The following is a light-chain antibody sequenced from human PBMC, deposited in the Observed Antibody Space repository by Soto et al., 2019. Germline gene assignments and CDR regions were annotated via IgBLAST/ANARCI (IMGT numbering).Light chain of an antibody. CDR3: QTWGSGSRVV. Sequence: QPVLTQSPSASASLGASVKLTCTLSSGHSSYAIAWHQQQPEKGPRYLMKLNSDGSHRKGDGIPDRFSGSSSGAERYLTISSLQSEDEADYCCQTWGSGSRVVFGGGTKLTVL. V-gene: IGLV4-69*01. CDR1: SGHSSYA. CDR2: LNSDGSH. J-gene: IGLJ2*01.